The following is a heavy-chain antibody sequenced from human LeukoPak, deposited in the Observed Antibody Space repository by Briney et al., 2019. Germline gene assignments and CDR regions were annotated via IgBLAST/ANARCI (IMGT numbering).Heavy chain of an antibody. Sequence: PSGTLSLTCTVSGGSISSYYWSWIRQPPGKGLEWIGYIYYSGSTNYNPSLKSRVTISVDTSKNQFSLKLSSVTAADTAVYYCARESSAYYYDSSGYYLFYAFDIWGQGTMVTVSS. CDR2: IYYSGST. V-gene: IGHV4-59*12. CDR3: ARESSAYYYDSSGYYLFYAFDI. D-gene: IGHD3-22*01. CDR1: GGSISSYY. J-gene: IGHJ3*02.